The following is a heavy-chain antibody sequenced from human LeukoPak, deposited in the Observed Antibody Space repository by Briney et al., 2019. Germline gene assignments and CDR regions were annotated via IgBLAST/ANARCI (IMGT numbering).Heavy chain of an antibody. CDR1: GYSFTSYW. V-gene: IGHV5-10-1*01. D-gene: IGHD3-22*01. J-gene: IGHJ4*02. Sequence: GESLKLSCKGSGYSFTSYWISWVRQMPGKGLEWMGRIDPSDSYTNYSPSFQGHVTISADKSISTAYLQWSRLKGWDTARYYCARRRYSSGYYYSDCWGGGGLVGVCS. CDR3: ARRRYSSGYYYSDC. CDR2: IDPSDSYT.